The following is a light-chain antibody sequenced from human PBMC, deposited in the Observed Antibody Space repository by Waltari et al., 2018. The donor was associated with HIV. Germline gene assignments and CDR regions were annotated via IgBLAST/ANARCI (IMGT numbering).Light chain of an antibody. J-gene: IGLJ2*01. Sequence: QSALTQPPSASGSPGQSVTIPCNGTSSDVGGNNYVSWYQQYPGKAPRLMIYEVYKRPSRVPQRFSGSKSGNTASHSVSGLQAEDEANYYCSSYAGINTYVLFGGGTKLTVL. CDR2: EVY. CDR1: SSDVGGNNY. V-gene: IGLV2-8*01. CDR3: SSYAGINTYVL.